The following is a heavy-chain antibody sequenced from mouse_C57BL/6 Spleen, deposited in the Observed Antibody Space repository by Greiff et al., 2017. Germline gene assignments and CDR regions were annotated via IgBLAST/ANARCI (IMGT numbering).Heavy chain of an antibody. J-gene: IGHJ2*01. CDR1: GFHIKDYY. CDR3: TTRLRLDYFDY. CDR2: IDPEDGDT. Sequence: VQLQQSGAELVRPGASVTLSCTASGFHIKDYYMHWVQQRPEQGLEWIGRIDPEDGDTESAPKFQGQATMTADPSSNTAYLQLSSLTSEDTAVYYCTTRLRLDYFDYWGQGTTLTVSS. V-gene: IGHV14-1*01. D-gene: IGHD1-1*01.